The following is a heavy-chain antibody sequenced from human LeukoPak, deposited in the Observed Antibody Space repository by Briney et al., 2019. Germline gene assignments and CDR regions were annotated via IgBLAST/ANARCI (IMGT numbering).Heavy chain of an antibody. CDR2: INPHSGGT. D-gene: IGHD2-21*02. Sequence: ASVKVSCKASGYTFTGYYIQWVRQAPGQGLEWMGWINPHSGGTNYAQEFQGRVTMTRDTSISTAYMELSSLRPDDTAVYSCARGVTARGFYYYMDIWGNGTTVTVSS. J-gene: IGHJ6*03. CDR3: ARGVTARGFYYYMDI. V-gene: IGHV1-2*02. CDR1: GYTFTGYY.